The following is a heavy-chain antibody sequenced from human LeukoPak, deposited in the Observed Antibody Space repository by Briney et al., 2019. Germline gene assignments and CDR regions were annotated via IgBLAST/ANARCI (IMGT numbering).Heavy chain of an antibody. CDR1: GYTLTGYY. D-gene: IGHD5-18*01. Sequence: ASVKVSCKASGYTLTGYYMHWVRQAPGQGLEWMGWINPNSGGTNYAQKFQGWVTMTRDTSISTAYMELSRLRSEDTAVYYCARGGHSYGRYSFQHWGQGTLVTVSS. J-gene: IGHJ1*01. CDR2: INPNSGGT. V-gene: IGHV1-2*04. CDR3: ARGGHSYGRYSFQH.